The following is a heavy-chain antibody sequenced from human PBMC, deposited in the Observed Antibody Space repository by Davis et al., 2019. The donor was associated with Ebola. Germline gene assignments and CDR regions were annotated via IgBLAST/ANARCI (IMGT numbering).Heavy chain of an antibody. D-gene: IGHD3-22*01. CDR3: ARVDYYDSSGYYGRWFDP. V-gene: IGHV4-61*01. CDR1: GGSISSSNW. CDR2: IYYSGST. Sequence: SETLSLTCAVSGGSISSSNWWSWIRQPPGKGLEWIGYIYYSGSTNYNPSLKSRVTISVDTSKNQFSLKLSSVTAADTAVYYCARVDYYDSSGYYGRWFDPWGQGTLVTVSS. J-gene: IGHJ5*02.